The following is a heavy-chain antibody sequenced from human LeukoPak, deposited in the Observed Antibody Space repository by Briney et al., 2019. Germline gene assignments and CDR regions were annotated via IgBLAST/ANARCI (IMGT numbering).Heavy chain of an antibody. CDR3: AKDGDWAAAGKGFGY. D-gene: IGHD6-13*01. Sequence: GGSLRLSCAASGFIFSDHYIDWVRPAPREGLEWVGRSRTKGNRYTTAYAASVRGRFTISRDDSKNSLYLQMNSLRAEDTAVYYCAKDGDWAAAGKGFGYWGQGTLVTVSS. CDR2: SRTKGNRYTT. CDR1: GFIFSDHY. J-gene: IGHJ4*02. V-gene: IGHV3-72*01.